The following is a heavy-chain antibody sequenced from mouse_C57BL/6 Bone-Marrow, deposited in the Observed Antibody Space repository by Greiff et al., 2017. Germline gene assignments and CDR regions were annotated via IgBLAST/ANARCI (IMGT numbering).Heavy chain of an antibody. J-gene: IGHJ3*01. V-gene: IGHV1-82*01. Sequence: QVQLQQSGPELVKPGASVKISCKASGYAFSSSWMNWVKQRPGKGLEWIGRIYPGDGDTNYNGKFKGKATLTADKSSSTAYMQLSILTSEDSAVDFCARPLYYCSSYVAYGGQGTLVTVSA. D-gene: IGHD1-1*01. CDR1: GYAFSSSW. CDR3: ARPLYYCSSYVAY. CDR2: IYPGDGDT.